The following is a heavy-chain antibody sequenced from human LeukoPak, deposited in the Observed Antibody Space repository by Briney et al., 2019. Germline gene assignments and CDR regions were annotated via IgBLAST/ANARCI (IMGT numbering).Heavy chain of an antibody. CDR1: GFNFSDYY. V-gene: IGHV3-11*01. CDR2: ISRSGSNI. J-gene: IGHJ3*02. CDR3: ARPHKGPYDSSAYYYLPDAFDI. D-gene: IGHD3-22*01. Sequence: GGSLRLSCAASGFNFSDYYMTWIRQAPGKGLEWVSYISRSGSNIYYADSVKGRFTISRDNAKNSLYMQMNSLRAEDTAVYYCARPHKGPYDSSAYYYLPDAFDIWGQGTMVTVSS.